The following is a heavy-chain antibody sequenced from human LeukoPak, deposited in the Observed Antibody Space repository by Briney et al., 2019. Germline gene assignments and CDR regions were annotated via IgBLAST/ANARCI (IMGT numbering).Heavy chain of an antibody. J-gene: IGHJ1*01. D-gene: IGHD2-15*01. CDR3: ASDSYSPEYFQH. CDR2: IYSGGST. V-gene: IGHV3-66*01. CDR1: GFTFSSHG. Sequence: GGSLRLSCAASGFTFSSHGMHWVRQAPGKGLEWVSVIYSGGSTFYADSVKGRFTISRDNSKNTLYLQMNSLRAEDTAVYYCASDSYSPEYFQHWGQGTLVTVSS.